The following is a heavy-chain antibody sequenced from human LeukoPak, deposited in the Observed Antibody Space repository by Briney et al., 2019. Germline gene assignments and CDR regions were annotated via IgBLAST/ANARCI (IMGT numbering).Heavy chain of an antibody. J-gene: IGHJ4*02. Sequence: GGSLRLSCAASGFTCSDYYMSWIRQAPGKGLERVSYISSSGSTIYYADSVKGRFTISRDNAKNSLYLQMNSLRAEDTAVYYCARRDGYNSYYFDYWGQGTLVTVSS. CDR2: ISSSGSTI. CDR1: GFTCSDYY. D-gene: IGHD5-24*01. CDR3: ARRDGYNSYYFDY. V-gene: IGHV3-11*04.